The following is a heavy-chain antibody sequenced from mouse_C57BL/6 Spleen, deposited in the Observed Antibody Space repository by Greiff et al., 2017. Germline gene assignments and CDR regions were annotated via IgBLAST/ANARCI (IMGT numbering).Heavy chain of an antibody. J-gene: IGHJ4*01. CDR2: IDPSDSYT. CDR3: AKTLSGSSPDY. V-gene: IGHV1-69*01. CDR1: GYTFTSYW. Sequence: QVQLQQPGAELVMPGASVKLSCKASGYTFTSYWMHWVKQRPRQGLEWIGEIDPSDSYTNYNQKFKGQSTLTVDKSSSTAYMQLSCLRYEDSAFYYCAKTLSGSSPDYCGQRTSVSVSS. D-gene: IGHD1-1*01.